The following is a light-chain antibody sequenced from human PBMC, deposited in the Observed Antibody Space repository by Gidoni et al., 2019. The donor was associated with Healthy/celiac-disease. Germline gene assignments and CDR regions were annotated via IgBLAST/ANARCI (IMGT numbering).Light chain of an antibody. CDR2: DAS. Sequence: DIQMTQSPSSLSASVGDRVTITCQASQDISNYLNWYQQKPGKAPKLLIYDASNLETGVPSRFSGSGSGTDFTFTISSLQPEDIATYYCQQGTFXPXTKVDIK. V-gene: IGKV1-33*01. J-gene: IGKJ3*01. CDR1: QDISNY. CDR3: QQGT.